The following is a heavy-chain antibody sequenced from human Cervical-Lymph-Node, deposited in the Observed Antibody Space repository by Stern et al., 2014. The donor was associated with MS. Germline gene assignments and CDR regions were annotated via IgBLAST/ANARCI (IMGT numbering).Heavy chain of an antibody. CDR3: ARQAGASTTYYFDY. D-gene: IGHD1-26*01. CDR2: IYPGDSDT. Sequence: EVQLVESGTEVKRPGQSLNISCTGSGYSFSNYWIGWVRQMPGKGLQWMGIIYPGDSDTRYRQSFQVHVTMSVDKSINTAYLQWDNLRTSDTAIYFCARQAGASTTYYFDYWGQGALVTVSS. CDR1: GYSFSNYW. V-gene: IGHV5-51*01. J-gene: IGHJ4*02.